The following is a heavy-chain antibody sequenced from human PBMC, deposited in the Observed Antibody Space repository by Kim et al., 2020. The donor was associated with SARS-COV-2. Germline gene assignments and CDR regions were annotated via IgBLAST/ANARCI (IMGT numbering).Heavy chain of an antibody. J-gene: IGHJ5*02. V-gene: IGHV2-5*02. D-gene: IGHD2-8*01. CDR1: GFSLSTSGVG. CDR3: AQRRRETAPGVVRWFDP. CDR2: IYWDDDK. Sequence: SGPTLVNPTQTLTLTCTFSGFSLSTSGVGVGWIRQPPGKALEWLALIYWDDDKRYSPSLKSRLTITKDTSKNQVVLTMTNMDPVDTATYYCAQRRRETAPGVVRWFDPWGQGTLVTVSS.